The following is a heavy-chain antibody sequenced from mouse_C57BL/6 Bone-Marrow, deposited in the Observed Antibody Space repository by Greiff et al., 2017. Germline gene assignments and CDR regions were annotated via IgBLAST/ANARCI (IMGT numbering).Heavy chain of an antibody. Sequence: QVQLQQSGAELARPGASVKLSCKASGYTFTSYGISWVKQRTGQGLEWIGEIYPRSGNTYYNEKFKGKATLTADKSSSTAYMELRSLTSEDSAVYFCARRGVYSPFAYWGQGTLVTVSA. D-gene: IGHD1-3*01. CDR2: IYPRSGNT. J-gene: IGHJ3*01. CDR1: GYTFTSYG. CDR3: ARRGVYSPFAY. V-gene: IGHV1-81*01.